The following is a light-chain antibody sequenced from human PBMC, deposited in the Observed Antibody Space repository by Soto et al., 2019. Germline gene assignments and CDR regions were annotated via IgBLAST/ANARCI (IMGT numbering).Light chain of an antibody. CDR2: AAS. J-gene: IGKJ3*01. CDR1: QGISSY. CDR3: QQYYSYPFT. V-gene: IGKV1-8*01. Sequence: AIRMTQSPSSFSASTGDRITITCRASQGISSYLAWYQQNPGKAPKLLIYAASTLQSGVPSRFSGSGSGTDFTLTISCLQSEDFATYYCQQYYSYPFTFGPGTKVYIK.